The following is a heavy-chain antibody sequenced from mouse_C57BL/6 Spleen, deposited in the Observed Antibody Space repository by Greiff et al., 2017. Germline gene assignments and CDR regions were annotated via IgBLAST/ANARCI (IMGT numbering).Heavy chain of an antibody. V-gene: IGHV1-50*01. Sequence: VHLVESGAELVKPGASVKLSCKASGYTFTSYWMQWVKQRPGQGLEWIGEIDPSGSYTNYNQKFKGKATLTVDTSSSTAYMPLSSLTSEDAAVYSCARDLGYYPRYFDVWGTGTTVTVAS. CDR1: GYTFTSYW. J-gene: IGHJ1*03. D-gene: IGHD1-1*02. CDR3: ARDLGYYPRYFDV. CDR2: IDPSGSYT.